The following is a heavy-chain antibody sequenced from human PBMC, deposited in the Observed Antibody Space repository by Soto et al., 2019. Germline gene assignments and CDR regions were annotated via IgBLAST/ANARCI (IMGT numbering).Heavy chain of an antibody. CDR1: GGTFSSYA. V-gene: IGHV1-69*13. J-gene: IGHJ3*02. CDR2: IIPILGTA. CDR3: ARDRFTALGAFDI. Sequence: SVKVSCKASGGTFSSYAISWVRQAPGQGLEWMGGIIPILGTANYAQKFQGRVTITADESTSTAYMELSSLRSEDTAVYYCARDRFTALGAFDIWGQGTMVTVSS. D-gene: IGHD5-18*01.